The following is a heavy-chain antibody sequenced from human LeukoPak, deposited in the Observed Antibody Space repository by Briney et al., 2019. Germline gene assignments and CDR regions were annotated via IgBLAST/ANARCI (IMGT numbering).Heavy chain of an antibody. V-gene: IGHV3-30-3*01. CDR1: GFTFSSYG. CDR2: ISYDGSNK. J-gene: IGHJ4*02. CDR3: AGQWFGVKYFDY. D-gene: IGHD3-10*01. Sequence: PGGSLRLSCAASGFTFSSYGMHWVRQAPGKGLEWVAVISYDGSNKYYADSVKGRFTISRDNSKNTLYLQMNSLRAEDTAVYYCAGQWFGVKYFDYWGQGTLVTVSS.